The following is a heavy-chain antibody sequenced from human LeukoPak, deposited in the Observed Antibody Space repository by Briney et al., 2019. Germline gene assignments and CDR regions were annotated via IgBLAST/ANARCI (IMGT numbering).Heavy chain of an antibody. CDR1: GFTFSSYA. D-gene: IGHD3-10*01. Sequence: GGSLRLSCAASGFTFSSYAMSWVRQAPGKGLEWVSTISGSGDNTYSADSVKGRFTISRDNSKNRLYLQMNSLRAEDTAVYYCAKRPRGNYLDPFDYWGQGTLVTVSS. V-gene: IGHV3-23*01. CDR3: AKRPRGNYLDPFDY. CDR2: ISGSGDNT. J-gene: IGHJ4*02.